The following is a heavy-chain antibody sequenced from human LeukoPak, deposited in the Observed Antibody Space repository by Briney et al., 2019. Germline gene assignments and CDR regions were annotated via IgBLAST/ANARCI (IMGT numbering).Heavy chain of an antibody. CDR2: IYYSGST. CDR3: ARGSHDFWSGYYPYYYGMDV. V-gene: IGHV4-59*01. J-gene: IGHJ6*02. Sequence: PSETLSLTCTVSGVSISSYYWSWIRQPPGKGLEWIGYIYYSGSTNYNPSLKSRVTISVDTSKNQFSLKLSSVTAADTAVYYCARGSHDFWSGYYPYYYGMDVWGQGTTVTVSS. D-gene: IGHD3-3*01. CDR1: GVSISSYY.